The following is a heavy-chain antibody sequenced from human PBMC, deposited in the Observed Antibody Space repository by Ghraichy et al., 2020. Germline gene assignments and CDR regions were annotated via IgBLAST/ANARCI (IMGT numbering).Heavy chain of an antibody. CDR3: AKDGGYYDSSGYYPTGYFDY. CDR1: GFTFSSYG. D-gene: IGHD3-22*01. CDR2: IRYDGSNK. J-gene: IGHJ4*02. Sequence: GGSLRLSCAASGFTFSSYGMHWVRQAPGKVLEWVAFIRYDGSNKYYADSVKGRFTISRDNSMNTLYLQMNSLRAEDTAVYYCAKDGGYYDSSGYYPTGYFDYWGQGTLVTVSS. V-gene: IGHV3-30*02.